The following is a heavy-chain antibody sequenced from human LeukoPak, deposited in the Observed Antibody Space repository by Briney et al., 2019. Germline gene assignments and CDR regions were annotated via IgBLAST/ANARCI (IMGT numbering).Heavy chain of an antibody. CDR2: ISSSSSYI. J-gene: IGHJ4*02. CDR1: GFTFSSYS. CDR3: ARDSAEDIVAHY. Sequence: PGGSLRLSCAASGFTFSSYSMNWVRQAPGKGLEWVSSISSSSSYIYYADSVKGRFTISRDNAKNSLYLQMNSLRAEDTAVYYCARDSAEDIVAHYWGQGTLVTVSS. V-gene: IGHV3-21*01. D-gene: IGHD2-15*01.